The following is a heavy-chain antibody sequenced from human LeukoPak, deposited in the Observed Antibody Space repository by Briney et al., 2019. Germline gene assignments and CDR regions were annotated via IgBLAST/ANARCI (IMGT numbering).Heavy chain of an antibody. CDR2: INHSGST. V-gene: IGHV4-34*01. CDR1: GGSFSGYY. CDR3: ARGLSRSKYNWFDP. J-gene: IGHJ5*02. D-gene: IGHD2/OR15-2a*01. Sequence: SETLSLTCAVYGGSFSGYYWRWIRQPPGKGLEWIGEINHSGSTNYNPSLKSRVTISVDTSKNQFSLKLSSVTAADTAVYYCARGLSRSKYNWFDPWGQGTLVTVSS.